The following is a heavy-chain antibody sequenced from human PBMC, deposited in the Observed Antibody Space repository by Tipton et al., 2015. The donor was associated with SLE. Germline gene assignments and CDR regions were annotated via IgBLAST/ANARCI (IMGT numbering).Heavy chain of an antibody. Sequence: TLSLTCTVSGGSISSGGYYWSWIRQHPGKGLEWIGYIYYSGSTYYNPSLKSRVTISVDTSKNQFSLKLSSVTAADTAVYYCAREAVVTTYYFDYWGQGTLVTVSS. CDR1: GGSISSGGYY. J-gene: IGHJ4*02. CDR3: AREAVVTTYYFDY. D-gene: IGHD4-23*01. CDR2: IYYSGST. V-gene: IGHV4-31*03.